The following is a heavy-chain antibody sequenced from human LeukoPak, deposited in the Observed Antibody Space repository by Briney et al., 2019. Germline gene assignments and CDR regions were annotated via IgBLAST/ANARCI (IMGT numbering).Heavy chain of an antibody. D-gene: IGHD2-15*01. Sequence: PSETLSLTCAVSGGSISTTNWWSWVRQPPVTGLEWIGEIYHSGSTNYSPSLKSRVTISLDKSKNQFSLRLTSVTAADTAVYYCARVQCSGGTCYYYGMDVWGQGTTVTVSS. J-gene: IGHJ6*02. CDR2: IYHSGST. CDR1: GGSISTTNW. CDR3: ARVQCSGGTCYYYGMDV. V-gene: IGHV4-4*02.